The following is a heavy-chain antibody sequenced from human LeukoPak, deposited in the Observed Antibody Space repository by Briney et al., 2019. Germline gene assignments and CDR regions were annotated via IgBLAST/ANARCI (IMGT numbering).Heavy chain of an antibody. V-gene: IGHV3-9*01. Sequence: GGSLRLSCAASGFIFDDHAMHWVRQAPGKGLEWVSGISWNSDSIGYVDSVNGRFTISRDNTRNSLYLQRNSLRPEDTALYYCAKDISSSGYDAFDIWGQGTMVTVSS. D-gene: IGHD3-22*01. J-gene: IGHJ3*02. CDR3: AKDISSSGYDAFDI. CDR2: ISWNSDSI. CDR1: GFIFDDHA.